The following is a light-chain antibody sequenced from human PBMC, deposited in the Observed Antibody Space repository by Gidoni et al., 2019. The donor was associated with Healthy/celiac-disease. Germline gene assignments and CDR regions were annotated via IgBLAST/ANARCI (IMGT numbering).Light chain of an antibody. CDR3: LQDIQTPLT. V-gene: IGKV2-28*01. CDR2: LGS. Sequence: IVLTQSPLSLPVTPGQPASIPCRSSQSRLHSNGYNNLDWYLQKPGQAPQLLIYLGSMRAPGVPDRFSGSGSGTDFTLKISRVEAEDFGVYYCLQDIQTPLTFGGGTKVEIK. CDR1: QSRLHSNGYNN. J-gene: IGKJ4*01.